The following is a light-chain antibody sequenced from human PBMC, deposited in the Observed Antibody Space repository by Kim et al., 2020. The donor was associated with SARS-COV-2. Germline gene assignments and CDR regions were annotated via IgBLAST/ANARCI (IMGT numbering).Light chain of an antibody. V-gene: IGLV2-14*04. Sequence: GQSITISFTGTSSDVGAFDYVSWYQQHPTKAPKLMVFDVTKRPSGISNRFSGSKSGNSATLTISGLQAEDGADYYCASYTNTNTWVFGGGTQLTVL. CDR2: DVT. CDR3: ASYTNTNTWV. J-gene: IGLJ3*02. CDR1: SSDVGAFDY.